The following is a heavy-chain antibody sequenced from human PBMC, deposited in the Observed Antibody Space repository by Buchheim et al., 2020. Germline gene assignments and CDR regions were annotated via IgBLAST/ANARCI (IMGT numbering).Heavy chain of an antibody. V-gene: IGHV2-5*02. D-gene: IGHD3-10*02. CDR1: GFSLSGSGVA. CDR2: IYWDDDR. J-gene: IGHJ4*02. CDR3: THVLANMLGGIIRGCYFAS. Sequence: QITLKESGPTLVKPTQTLTLTCTFSGFSLSGSGVAVGWVRQPPGKALEWVAFIYWDDDRRYSPSLENRLTITKDTSKNQIVLTMTNMDPADTGTYYCTHVLANMLGGIIRGCYFASWGQGTL.